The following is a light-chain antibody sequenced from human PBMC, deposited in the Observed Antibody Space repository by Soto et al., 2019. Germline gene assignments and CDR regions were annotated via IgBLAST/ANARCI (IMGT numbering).Light chain of an antibody. CDR3: QQYNNWPRT. Sequence: EVVWTQSPGTLTLSPGERATLSCRASQSVSSNFLAWYQEKPGQAPRLLIYGASSRATGIPERYRGSGSGTDFTLTISRLEPEDFEVYYCQQYNNWPRTFGQGTKVDIK. CDR1: QSVSSNF. J-gene: IGKJ1*01. V-gene: IGKV3-20*01. CDR2: GAS.